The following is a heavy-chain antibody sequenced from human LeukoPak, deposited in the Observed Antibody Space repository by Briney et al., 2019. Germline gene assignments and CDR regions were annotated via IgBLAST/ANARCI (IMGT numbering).Heavy chain of an antibody. D-gene: IGHD5-24*01. J-gene: IGHJ4*02. CDR3: ARLEERLGYYFDY. CDR1: GGSLSSSSYY. CDR2: IYYSGST. V-gene: IGHV4-39*01. Sequence: SETLSLNRTVSGGSLSSSSYYWGWIRQPPGPGLEWIGSIYYSGSTYYNPSLKSRFTISVDTSKNQFSLKLSSVTAADTAVYYCARLEERLGYYFDYWGQGTLVTVSS.